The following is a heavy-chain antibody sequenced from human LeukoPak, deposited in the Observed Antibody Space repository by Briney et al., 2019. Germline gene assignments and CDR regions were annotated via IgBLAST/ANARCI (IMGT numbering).Heavy chain of an antibody. CDR3: VRDEIRSGAFDI. CDR1: RFTFSNYS. D-gene: IGHD3-10*01. CDR2: IWYDGSNN. J-gene: IGHJ3*02. V-gene: IGHV3-33*01. Sequence: PGGSLRLSCAASRFTFSNYSMHWVRQAPGKGLEWVAVIWYDGSNNYYADSVKGRFTISRDNSKNTMYLQMNTLRAEDTAVYYCVRDEIRSGAFDIWGQGRMVSV.